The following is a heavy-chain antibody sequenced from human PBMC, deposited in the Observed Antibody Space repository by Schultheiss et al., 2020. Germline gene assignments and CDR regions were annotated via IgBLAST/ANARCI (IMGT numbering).Heavy chain of an antibody. D-gene: IGHD3-22*01. V-gene: IGHV3-73*01. CDR2: IRSKANSYAT. J-gene: IGHJ4*02. CDR1: GFTFSGSA. Sequence: GGSLRLSCAASGFTFSGSAMHWVRQASGKGLEWVGRIRSKANSYATAYAASVKGRFTISRDNSKNTLYLQMNSLRAEDTAVYYCTRDLSDSSGWGHDYWGQGTLVTVSS. CDR3: TRDLSDSSGWGHDY.